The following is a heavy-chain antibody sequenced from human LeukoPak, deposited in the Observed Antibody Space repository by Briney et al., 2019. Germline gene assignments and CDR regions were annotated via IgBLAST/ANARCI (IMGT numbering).Heavy chain of an antibody. CDR2: IYYSGST. D-gene: IGHD3-22*01. Sequence: SETLSLTCTVAAVSIRRWSHYWAWIRQPPGKGLEWIGSIYYSGSTYYNPSLENRVTISIDTSKNHFSLKLSSLSAADTSVYYCAKRDDSGGNLVDLWGQGTLVTVS. V-gene: IGHV4-39*02. J-gene: IGHJ4*02. CDR1: AVSIRRWSHY. CDR3: AKRDDSGGNLVDL.